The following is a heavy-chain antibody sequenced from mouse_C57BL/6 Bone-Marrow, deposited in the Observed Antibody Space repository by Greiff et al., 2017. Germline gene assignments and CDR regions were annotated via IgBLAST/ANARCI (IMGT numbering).Heavy chain of an antibody. CDR1: GYSFTDYN. Sequence: EVKLQESGPELVKPGASVKISCKASGYSFTDYNMNWVKQSNGKSLEWIGVINPNYGTTSYNQKFKGKATLTVDQSSSTAYMQLNSLTSEDSAVYYCARAEIITTVPAWFAYWGQGTLVTVSA. CDR2: INPNYGTT. D-gene: IGHD1-1*01. J-gene: IGHJ3*01. V-gene: IGHV1-39*01. CDR3: ARAEIITTVPAWFAY.